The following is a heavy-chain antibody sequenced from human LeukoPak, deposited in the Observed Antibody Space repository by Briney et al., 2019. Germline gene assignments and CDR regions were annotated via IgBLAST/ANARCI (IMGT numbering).Heavy chain of an antibody. CDR1: GGTFSSYA. CDR2: IIPIFGTA. D-gene: IGHD3-10*01. J-gene: IGHJ5*02. Sequence: SVKVSCKASGGTFSSYAISWVRQAPGQGLEWMGGIIPIFGTANYAQKFQGRVTITADKSTSTAYMELSSLRSEDTAAYYCARGGLLWFGELPRWFDPWGQGTLVTVSS. V-gene: IGHV1-69*06. CDR3: ARGGLLWFGELPRWFDP.